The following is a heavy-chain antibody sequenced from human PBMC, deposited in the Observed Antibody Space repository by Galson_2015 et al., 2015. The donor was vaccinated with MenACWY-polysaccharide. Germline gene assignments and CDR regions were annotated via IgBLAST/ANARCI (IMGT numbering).Heavy chain of an antibody. Sequence: SLRLSCAVSGFTFSNYAMTWVRQAPGKGLEWVSSFDGSGGHPYYADSVRGRFAVSRDDSKSTLYLEMNSLRVDDTAVYYCAKGLQAGGWSWYFDRWGQGTRIIVSS. J-gene: IGHJ5*02. D-gene: IGHD6-13*01. CDR3: AKGLQAGGWSWYFDR. V-gene: IGHV3-23*01. CDR1: GFTFSNYA. CDR2: FDGSGGHP.